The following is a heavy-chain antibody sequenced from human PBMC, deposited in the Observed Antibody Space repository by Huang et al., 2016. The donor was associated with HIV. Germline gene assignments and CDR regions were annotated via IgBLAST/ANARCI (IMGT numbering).Heavy chain of an antibody. D-gene: IGHD3-22*01. J-gene: IGHJ2*01. V-gene: IGHV1-2*02. Sequence: QVQLVQSGAEVKKPGASVKVSCEASGFTFTDYYIHWVRQAPGQGLQWMGWINPNSGDTDGARRFQGRVTRTREPSISTTYLVLSSLRSDDTAVYYCTKDKTRKDSSGYPYWNFDLWGRGTLVTVSS. CDR2: INPNSGDT. CDR3: TKDKTRKDSSGYPYWNFDL. CDR1: GFTFTDYY.